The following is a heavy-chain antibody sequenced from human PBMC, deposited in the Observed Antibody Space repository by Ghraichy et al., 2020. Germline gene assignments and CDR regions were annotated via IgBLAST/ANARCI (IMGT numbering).Heavy chain of an antibody. Sequence: GGSLRLSCAASGFTFSSYAMSWVRQAPGKGLEWVSAISGSGGITYYADSVKGRFTISRDNSKNTLYLQMNSLRAEDTAVYYCAKDSIAVAGTKFCYFDYWGQGTLVTVSS. CDR2: ISGSGGIT. V-gene: IGHV3-23*01. CDR3: AKDSIAVAGTKFCYFDY. CDR1: GFTFSSYA. D-gene: IGHD6-19*01. J-gene: IGHJ4*02.